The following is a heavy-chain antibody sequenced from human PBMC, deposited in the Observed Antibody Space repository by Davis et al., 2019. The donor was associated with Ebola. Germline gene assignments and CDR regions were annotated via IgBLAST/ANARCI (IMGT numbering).Heavy chain of an antibody. CDR2: IKPDGNEQ. D-gene: IGHD4-17*01. V-gene: IGHV3-7*03. Sequence: GGSLRLSCAASGFTFSSYWMSWVRQAPGKGLEWVANIKPDGNEQQYVDSVKGRFTVSRDNVKNSLYLQLNSLRAEDTAVYYCARHVYGDFWYFDLWGRGTRVTVSS. CDR3: ARHVYGDFWYFDL. CDR1: GFTFSSYW. J-gene: IGHJ2*01.